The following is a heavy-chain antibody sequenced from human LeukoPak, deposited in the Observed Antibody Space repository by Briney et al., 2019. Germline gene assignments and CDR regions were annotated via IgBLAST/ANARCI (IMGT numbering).Heavy chain of an antibody. CDR3: ARGIRYSENYGPDY. CDR2: INVNNGNT. CDR1: GFTFISHG. D-gene: IGHD5-12*01. J-gene: IGHJ4*02. V-gene: IGHV1-18*01. Sequence: ASVKVSCKASGFTFISHGINWVRQAPGQGLEWMGWINVNNGNTDYAQKVQDRVTMTADTSTTTTYMDLKSLRSDDTAVYYCARGIRYSENYGPDYWGQGTLVTVSS.